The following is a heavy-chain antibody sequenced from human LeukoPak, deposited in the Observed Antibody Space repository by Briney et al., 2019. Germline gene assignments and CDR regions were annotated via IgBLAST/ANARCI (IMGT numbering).Heavy chain of an antibody. J-gene: IGHJ4*02. Sequence: GGSLRLSCAASGFSFSNFAMSWVRQAPGKGLEWVSGISGSGGTTYYADSMKGRFTISRDNSKSTLYPQMSSLRAEDTAVYYCAKTDGSGSFYNPSHFWGQGTLVTVSS. CDR3: AKTDGSGSFYNPSHF. D-gene: IGHD3-10*01. CDR1: GFSFSNFA. V-gene: IGHV3-23*01. CDR2: ISGSGGTT.